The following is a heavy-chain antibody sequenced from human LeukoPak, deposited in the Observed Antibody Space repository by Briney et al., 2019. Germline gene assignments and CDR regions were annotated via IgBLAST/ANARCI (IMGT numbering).Heavy chain of an antibody. CDR1: GGSISSGGYY. Sequence: SETLSLTCTVSGGSISSGGYYWSWIRQHPGKGLEWIGYIYYSGSTYYNPSLKSRVTISVDTSKNQFSLKLSSVTAADTAVYYCAREAIGTYYYDSSGHDDAFDIWGQGTMVTVSS. D-gene: IGHD3-22*01. J-gene: IGHJ3*02. CDR2: IYYSGST. V-gene: IGHV4-31*03. CDR3: AREAIGTYYYDSSGHDDAFDI.